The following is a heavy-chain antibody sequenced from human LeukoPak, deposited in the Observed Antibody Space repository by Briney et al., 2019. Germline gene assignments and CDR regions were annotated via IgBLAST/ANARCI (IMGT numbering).Heavy chain of an antibody. CDR3: ARGRDVLRLLEWYRVYFDY. CDR2: INDRGSTRS. J-gene: IGHJ4*02. V-gene: IGHV4-34*01. Sequence: PSETLSLTCAVYSGSFSGYYWSWIRQPPGKGLEWIGEINDRGSTRSSYNPSLKSRVTISVDTSKNQFSLKLSSVTAADTAVYYCARGRDVLRLLEWYRVYFDYWGQATQVTVSS. CDR1: SGSFSGYY. D-gene: IGHD3-3*01.